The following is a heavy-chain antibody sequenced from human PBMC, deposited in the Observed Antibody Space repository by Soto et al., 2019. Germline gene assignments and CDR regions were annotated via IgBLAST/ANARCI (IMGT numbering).Heavy chain of an antibody. V-gene: IGHV1-69*06. CDR1: GGTFSSYA. J-gene: IGHJ4*02. CDR3: ARGLVDRYRGRPARFDY. D-gene: IGHD1-26*01. CDR2: IIPIFGTA. Sequence: QVQLVQSGAEVKKPGSSVKVSCKASGGTFSSYAISWVRQAPGQGLEWMGGIIPIFGTANYAQKFQGRVTITADKSTSTDYMELSSLRSEDTAVYYWARGLVDRYRGRPARFDYWGQGTLVTGSS.